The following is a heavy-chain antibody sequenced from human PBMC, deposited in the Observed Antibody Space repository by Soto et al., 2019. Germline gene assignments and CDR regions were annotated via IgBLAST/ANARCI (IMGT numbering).Heavy chain of an antibody. D-gene: IGHD3-10*01. CDR3: TADLIGTYYSPYDY. J-gene: IGHJ4*02. Sequence: GGSLRFSCEASGFTFSAAWMIWVRQAPGKGLEWVGRIKSKIDGETTDYAAPVKGRFSVSRDDSKNTLYLQMNSLKTEDTAVYYCTADLIGTYYSPYDYWGQGILVTV. CDR1: GFTFSAAW. CDR2: IKSKIDGETT. V-gene: IGHV3-15*01.